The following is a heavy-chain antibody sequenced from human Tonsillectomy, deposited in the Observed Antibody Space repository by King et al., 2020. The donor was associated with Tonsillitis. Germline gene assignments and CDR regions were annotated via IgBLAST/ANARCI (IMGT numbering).Heavy chain of an antibody. Sequence: MQLQESGSGLVKPSQTLSLTCAVSGGSISSGGYSWRWIRQPPGKGLEWIGSIYYRGSTYSNPSLKSRCTISEDRSKNQFSLKLSSVTAADTAVYYCARGSGYYDSSAWGDYFDYWGQGTLVTVSS. J-gene: IGHJ4*02. D-gene: IGHD3-22*01. CDR2: IYYRGST. CDR1: GGSISSGGYS. CDR3: ARGSGYYDSSAWGDYFDY. V-gene: IGHV4-30-2*01.